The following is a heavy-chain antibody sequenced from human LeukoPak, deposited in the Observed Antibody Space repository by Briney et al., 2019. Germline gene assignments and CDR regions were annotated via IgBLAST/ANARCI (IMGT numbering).Heavy chain of an antibody. D-gene: IGHD3-16*02. Sequence: ASETLSLTCTVSSGSINSYYWGWVRQPAGRGLEWIGRIYTTGNTNYNPSLKSRLTMSVETSKRQFSLNLRSVTAANTAIYYCARQGYTASHYFLDYWSQGTLVTVSS. V-gene: IGHV4-4*07. J-gene: IGHJ4*02. CDR1: SGSINSYY. CDR2: IYTTGNT. CDR3: ARQGYTASHYFLDY.